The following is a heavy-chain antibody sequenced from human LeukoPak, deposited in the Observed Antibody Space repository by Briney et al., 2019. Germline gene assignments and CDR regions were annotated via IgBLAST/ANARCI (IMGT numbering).Heavy chain of an antibody. CDR2: INHSGST. CDR1: GGSFSGYY. Sequence: PSETLSLTCAVYGGSFSGYYWSWIRQPPGKGLEWIGEINHSGSTNYNPSLKSRVTISVDTSKNQFSLQLSSVTAADTAVYYCARGDYYYYMDGWSEPTTLTVSS. J-gene: IGHJ6*03. V-gene: IGHV4-34*01. CDR3: ARGDYYYYMDG.